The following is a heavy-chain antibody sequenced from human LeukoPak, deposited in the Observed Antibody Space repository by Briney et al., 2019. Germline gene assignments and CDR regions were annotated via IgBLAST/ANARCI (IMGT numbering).Heavy chain of an antibody. CDR3: ARPMIVVGIDAFDI. CDR1: GGSISSSSYY. D-gene: IGHD3-22*01. V-gene: IGHV4-39*01. J-gene: IGHJ3*02. Sequence: SETLSLTCTVSGGSISSSSYYWGWIRQPPGKGLEWIGSIYYSGSTYYNPSLKSRVTISVDTSKNQFSLKLSSVTAADTAVYYCARPMIVVGIDAFDIWGQGTMVTVSS. CDR2: IYYSGST.